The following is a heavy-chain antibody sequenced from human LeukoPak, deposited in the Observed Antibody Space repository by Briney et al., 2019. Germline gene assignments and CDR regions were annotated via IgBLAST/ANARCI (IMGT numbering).Heavy chain of an antibody. Sequence: ASVKVSCKASGYSFTSYGISWVRQAPGQGLEWMGWIGAYNGNTNYAQKVQDRVTTTTDTSTSTAYMELRSLRSDDTAVYYCARGRGSGSRWEAFDIWGQGTMVTVSS. CDR2: IGAYNGNT. V-gene: IGHV1-18*01. J-gene: IGHJ3*02. D-gene: IGHD3-22*01. CDR3: ARGRGSGSRWEAFDI. CDR1: GYSFTSYG.